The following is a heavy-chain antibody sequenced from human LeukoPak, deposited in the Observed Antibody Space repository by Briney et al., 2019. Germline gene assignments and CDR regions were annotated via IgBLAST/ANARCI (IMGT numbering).Heavy chain of an antibody. Sequence: GGSLRLSCAASGFTFSSYSMNWVRQAPGKGLEWVANIKQDGSEKNYVDSVKGRFTISRDNAKSSLFLQMNDLRAEDTAVYYCAKGGRGNGEVYWGQGTLVTVSP. CDR1: GFTFSSYS. V-gene: IGHV3-7*01. D-gene: IGHD2-8*01. CDR3: AKGGRGNGEVY. CDR2: IKQDGSEK. J-gene: IGHJ4*02.